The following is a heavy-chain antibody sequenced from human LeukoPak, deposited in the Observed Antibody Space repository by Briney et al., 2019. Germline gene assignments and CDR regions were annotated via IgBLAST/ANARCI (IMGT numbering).Heavy chain of an antibody. Sequence: GGSLRLSCAASGFTFSSYAMSWVRQAPGKGLEWVSAISGSGGSTYYADSVKGRFTISRDNSKNTLYLQMNSLRAEDTAVYYCARPRGHIVVVTAVPFDYWGPGTLVTVSS. CDR1: GFTFSSYA. D-gene: IGHD2-21*02. CDR2: ISGSGGST. J-gene: IGHJ4*02. V-gene: IGHV3-23*01. CDR3: ARPRGHIVVVTAVPFDY.